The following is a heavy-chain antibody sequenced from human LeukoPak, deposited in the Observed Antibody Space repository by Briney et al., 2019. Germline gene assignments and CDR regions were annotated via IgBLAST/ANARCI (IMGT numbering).Heavy chain of an antibody. CDR3: ARARQYQLLFSGGYYSDY. J-gene: IGHJ4*02. Sequence: GGSLRLSCAASGFTFSSYEMNWVRQAPGKGLEWVSYISGSGRTIYYADSVKGRFTISRDNAKNSLYLQMNSLRAEDTAVYYCARARQYQLLFSGGYYSDYWGQGTLVTVSS. CDR1: GFTFSSYE. CDR2: ISGSGRTI. V-gene: IGHV3-48*03. D-gene: IGHD2-2*01.